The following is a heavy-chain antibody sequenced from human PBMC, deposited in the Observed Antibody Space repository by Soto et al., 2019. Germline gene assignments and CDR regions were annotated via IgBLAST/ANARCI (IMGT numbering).Heavy chain of an antibody. Sequence: QVQLQQWGAGLLKPSETLSLTCAVYGGSFSGYYWSWIRQPPGKGLEWIGEINHSGSTNYNPSLKSRVTISVDTSKNQFSLKLSSVTAADTAVYYCARKESRIFGYLLFDYWGQGTLVTVSS. J-gene: IGHJ4*02. CDR1: GGSFSGYY. D-gene: IGHD6-25*01. CDR3: ARKESRIFGYLLFDY. V-gene: IGHV4-34*01. CDR2: INHSGST.